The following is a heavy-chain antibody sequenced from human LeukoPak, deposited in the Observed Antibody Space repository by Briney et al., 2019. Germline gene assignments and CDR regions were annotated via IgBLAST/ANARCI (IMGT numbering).Heavy chain of an antibody. D-gene: IGHD4-17*01. CDR2: INWNSGGI. CDR3: ARDRNSVTTEYYRMDV. CDR1: GLIFDNYA. Sequence: GGSLRLSCAPSGLIFDNYAMHWVRQAPGKGLEWVSGINWNSGGIAYAGSVKGRFTISRDNAKNSLYLRMNSLGAEDTALYYCARDRNSVTTEYYRMDVRGQGTTVTVSS. V-gene: IGHV3-9*01. J-gene: IGHJ6*02.